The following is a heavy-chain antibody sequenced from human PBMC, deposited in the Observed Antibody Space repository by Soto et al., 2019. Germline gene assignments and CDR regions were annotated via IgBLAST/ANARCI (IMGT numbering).Heavy chain of an antibody. Sequence: SLRLSCVASGFNFNNYAMHWVRQAPGKGLEWVAVTSYDGNKKNYAESVKGRITISRDNSKNTLSLQMSSLRAEDTALYYCARAHYYEGPFDIWGQGTMVTVSS. CDR1: GFNFNNYA. J-gene: IGHJ3*02. CDR2: TSYDGNKK. CDR3: ARAHYYEGPFDI. V-gene: IGHV3-30-3*01. D-gene: IGHD3-16*01.